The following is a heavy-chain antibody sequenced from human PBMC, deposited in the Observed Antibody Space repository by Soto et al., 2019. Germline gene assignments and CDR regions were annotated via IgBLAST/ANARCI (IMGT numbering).Heavy chain of an antibody. CDR2: IIPIFGTA. J-gene: IGHJ6*02. D-gene: IGHD1-26*01. CDR3: ATTPPVGGYYYHGMGV. CDR1: GGTFSSYA. V-gene: IGHV1-69*12. Sequence: QVQLVQSGAEVKKPGSSVKVSCKASGGTFSSYAISWVRQAPGQGLEWMGGIIPIFGTANYAQKFQGRVTITADESTSTAYLGLRRPRSEDTAVYYCATTPPVGGYYYHGMGVGGQGTTVTVSS.